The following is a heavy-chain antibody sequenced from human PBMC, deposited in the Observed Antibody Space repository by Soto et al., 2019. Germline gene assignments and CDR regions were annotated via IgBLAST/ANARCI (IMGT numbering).Heavy chain of an antibody. CDR2: IYYSGST. V-gene: IGHV4-59*01. J-gene: IGHJ4*02. D-gene: IGHD3-3*01. CDR3: ARAGYDFWSGYLPFDY. CDR1: GGSISSYS. Sequence: SETLSLTCTVSGGSISSYSWSWIRQPPGKGLEWIGYIYYSGSTNYNPSLESRVTISVDTSKNQFSLKLSSVTAADTAVYYCARAGYDFWSGYLPFDYWGQGTLVTVSS.